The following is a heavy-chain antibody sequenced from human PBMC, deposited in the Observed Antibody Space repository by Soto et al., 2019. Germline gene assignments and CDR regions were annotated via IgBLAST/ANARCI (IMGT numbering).Heavy chain of an antibody. V-gene: IGHV5-51*01. CDR1: GYSFTSYW. Sequence: PGESLKISCKGSGYSFTSYWIGWVRQMPGKGLEWMGIIYPGDSDTRYSPSFQGQVTISADKSISTAYLQWSSLKASDTAMYYCARHCSSTSRYSPPGDYYYYYGMDVWGQGTTVTVSS. CDR3: ARHCSSTSRYSPPGDYYYYYGMDV. CDR2: IYPGDSDT. D-gene: IGHD2-2*01. J-gene: IGHJ6*02.